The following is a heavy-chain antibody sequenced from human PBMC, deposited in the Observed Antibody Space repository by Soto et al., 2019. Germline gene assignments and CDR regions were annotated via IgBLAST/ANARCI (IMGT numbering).Heavy chain of an antibody. CDR1: GFTFSSYA. V-gene: IGHV3-23*01. CDR3: AKDLSSSWRNDY. D-gene: IGHD6-13*01. CDR2: ISGSGGST. J-gene: IGHJ4*02. Sequence: GGSLRRSCAASGFTFSSYAMSWVRQAPGKGLEWVSAISGSGGSTYYADSVKGRFTISRGNSKNTLYLQMNSLRAEDTAVYYCAKDLSSSWRNDYWGQGTLVTVSS.